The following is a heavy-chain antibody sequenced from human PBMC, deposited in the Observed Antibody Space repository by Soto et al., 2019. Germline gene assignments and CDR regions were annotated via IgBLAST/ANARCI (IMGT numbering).Heavy chain of an antibody. CDR3: AKDPTPIVVVVAATGY. CDR2: ISGSGGST. V-gene: IGHV3-23*01. Sequence: EVQLLESGGGLVQPGGSLRLSCAASGFTFSSYAMSWVRQAPGKGLEWVSAISGSGGSTYYADSVKGRFTISRDNSKNTLYLQMNSLIAEDTAVYYCAKDPTPIVVVVAATGYWGQGTLVTVSS. D-gene: IGHD2-15*01. J-gene: IGHJ4*02. CDR1: GFTFSSYA.